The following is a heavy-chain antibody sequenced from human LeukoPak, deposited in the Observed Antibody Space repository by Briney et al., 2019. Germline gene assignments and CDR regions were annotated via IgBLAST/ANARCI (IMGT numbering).Heavy chain of an antibody. J-gene: IGHJ4*02. CDR2: VNLQGST. Sequence: SGTLTHTCGVSGGSITSTNYWTWVRQPPGKGLEWIGEVNLQGSTNYNPSLMGRVAISVDMSENHISPQLTSVTAADTAVYYCAREGGPYRPLDYSGQGTLVTVSS. V-gene: IGHV4-4*02. CDR3: AREGGPYRPLDY. CDR1: GGSITSTNY.